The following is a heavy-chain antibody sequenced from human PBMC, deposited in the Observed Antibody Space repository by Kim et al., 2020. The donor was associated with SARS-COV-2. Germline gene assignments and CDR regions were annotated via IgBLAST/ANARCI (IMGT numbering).Heavy chain of an antibody. Sequence: SETLSLTCVVSGGSLSSGGYYWAWIRQPPGKGLEWIGSIYYSATSYYNPSFKSRVAISADTSNNQFSLKLTSVTAADTAMYFCARDRFYSETSQGVFDYWGQGTPVTVSS. CDR3: ARDRFYSETSQGVFDY. J-gene: IGHJ4*02. CDR2: IYYSATS. D-gene: IGHD3-3*01. V-gene: IGHV4-39*07. CDR1: GGSLSSGGYY.